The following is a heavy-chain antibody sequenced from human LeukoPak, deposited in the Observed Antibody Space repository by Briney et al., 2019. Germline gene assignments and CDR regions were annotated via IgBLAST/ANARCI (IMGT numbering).Heavy chain of an antibody. V-gene: IGHV1-2*06. J-gene: IGHJ1*01. CDR1: GYTFTGYY. D-gene: IGHD4-17*01. CDR2: INPSSGGT. Sequence: ASVKVSCKTSGYTFTGYYMHRVRQAPGQGLEWMGRINPSSGGTNYAQKFQGRVTMTRDTSISTAYMELSRLTSDDTAVYYCARGRTTVTNDFQHWGQGTLVTVSS. CDR3: ARGRTTVTNDFQH.